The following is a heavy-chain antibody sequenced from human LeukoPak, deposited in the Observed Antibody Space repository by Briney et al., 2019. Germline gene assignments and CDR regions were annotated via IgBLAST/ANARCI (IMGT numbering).Heavy chain of an antibody. Sequence: PSETLSLTCAVYGGSFSGYYWSWIRQPPGKGLEWIGEINHSGSTNYNPSLKSRVTISVDTSKNQFSLKLSSVTAADTAVYYCARGVDSGYDSSGYYLYYYYYGMDVWGQGTTVTVSS. CDR1: GGSFSGYY. CDR2: INHSGST. J-gene: IGHJ6*02. D-gene: IGHD3-22*01. V-gene: IGHV4-34*01. CDR3: ARGVDSGYDSSGYYLYYYYYGMDV.